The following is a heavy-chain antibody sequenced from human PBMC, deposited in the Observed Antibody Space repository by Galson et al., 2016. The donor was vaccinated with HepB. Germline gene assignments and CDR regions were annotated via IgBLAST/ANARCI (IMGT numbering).Heavy chain of an antibody. D-gene: IGHD3-16*01. Sequence: SETLSLTCSVSSASITSYYWTWIRQSPGKALEWVGDIFYGGGTRYNASLQSRVTISADMPKNQVFLKLTSVTAADTAVYYCARRPGGMNPVDDYFDNWGLGAVITVSS. V-gene: IGHV4-59*08. CDR1: SASITSYY. J-gene: IGHJ4*02. CDR2: IFYGGGT. CDR3: ARRPGGMNPVDDYFDN.